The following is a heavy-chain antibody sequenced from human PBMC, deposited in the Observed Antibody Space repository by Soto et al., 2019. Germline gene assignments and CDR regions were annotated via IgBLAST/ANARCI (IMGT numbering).Heavy chain of an antibody. D-gene: IGHD2-15*01. CDR3: AKSVRLGYCSGGSRYYFDY. J-gene: IGHJ4*02. CDR2: ISGSGGST. Sequence: GGSLRLSCAASGVPFSSYAMSWVRQAPGKGLEWVSAISGSGGSTYYADSVKGRFTISRDNSKNTLYLQMNSLRAEDTAVYYCAKSVRLGYCSGGSRYYFDYWGQGTLVTVSS. V-gene: IGHV3-23*01. CDR1: GVPFSSYA.